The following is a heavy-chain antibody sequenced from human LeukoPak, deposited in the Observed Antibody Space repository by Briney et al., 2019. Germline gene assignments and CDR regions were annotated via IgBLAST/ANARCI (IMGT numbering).Heavy chain of an antibody. Sequence: GGSLRLSCAASGFTFSSYAMSWVRQAPGKGLEWVSGMTGSGGTTYYADSVKGRFTISRDNSKNMLYLQMNSLRAEDTAAYYCAKGFVVVADMWGQGTMVTVSS. CDR3: AKGFVVVADM. CDR2: MTGSGGTT. V-gene: IGHV3-23*01. J-gene: IGHJ3*01. D-gene: IGHD3-22*01. CDR1: GFTFSSYA.